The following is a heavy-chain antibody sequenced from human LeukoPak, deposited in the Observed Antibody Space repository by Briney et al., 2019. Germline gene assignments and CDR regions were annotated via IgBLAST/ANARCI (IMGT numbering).Heavy chain of an antibody. CDR1: GGSISSYY. Sequence: PSETLSLTCTVSGGSISSYYWSWIRRPPGKGLEWIGYIYYSGSTNYNPSLKSRVTISVDTSKNQFSLKLSSVTAADTAVYYCARHRTRDTAMVSDWGQGTLVTVSS. CDR3: ARHRTRDTAMVSD. V-gene: IGHV4-59*08. J-gene: IGHJ4*02. D-gene: IGHD5-18*01. CDR2: IYYSGST.